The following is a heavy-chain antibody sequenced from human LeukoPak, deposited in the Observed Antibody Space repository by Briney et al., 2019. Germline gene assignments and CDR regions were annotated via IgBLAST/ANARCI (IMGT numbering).Heavy chain of an antibody. Sequence: GGSLRLSCAVSGFTFSDYSMNWVRQAPGKGLEWISYIGIDSGNTNYADSVKGRFTISGDRAKNSLYLQMNSLRVEDTAVYYCARDYKYAFDNWGQGTLVTVSS. CDR1: GFTFSDYS. V-gene: IGHV3-48*01. J-gene: IGHJ4*02. CDR3: ARDYKYAFDN. CDR2: IGIDSGNT. D-gene: IGHD5-24*01.